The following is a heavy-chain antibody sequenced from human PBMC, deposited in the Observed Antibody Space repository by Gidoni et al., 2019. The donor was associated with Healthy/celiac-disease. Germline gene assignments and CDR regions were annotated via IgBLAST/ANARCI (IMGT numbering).Heavy chain of an antibody. Sequence: QVQLQQSGPGLVKPSQTLSLTCAISGDSVSSNSAAWNWIRQSPSRGLEWLGRTYYRSKWYNDYAVSVKSRITINPDTSKNQFSLQLNSVTPEDTAVYYCARDWTRDCSGGSCYPHYYYYYGMDVWGQGTTVTVSS. CDR3: ARDWTRDCSGGSCYPHYYYYYGMDV. CDR1: GDSVSSNSAA. J-gene: IGHJ6*02. D-gene: IGHD2-15*01. CDR2: TYYRSKWYN. V-gene: IGHV6-1*01.